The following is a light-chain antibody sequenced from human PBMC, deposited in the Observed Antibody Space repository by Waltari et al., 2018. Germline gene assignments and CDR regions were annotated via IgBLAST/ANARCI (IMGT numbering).Light chain of an antibody. CDR2: TAS. CDR1: QGINTY. Sequence: DIQLTQSPSFLSASVGDRVTITCRASQGINTYLAWYQQKPGKAPKVLIYTASTLHTGFPSRFSGSGSGTEFTLTISSLQPEDFATYYCQQLNSYPITFGHGTRLEIK. J-gene: IGKJ5*01. V-gene: IGKV1-9*01. CDR3: QQLNSYPIT.